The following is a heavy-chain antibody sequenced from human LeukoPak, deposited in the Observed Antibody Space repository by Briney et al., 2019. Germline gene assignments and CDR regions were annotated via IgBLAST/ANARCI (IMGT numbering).Heavy chain of an antibody. Sequence: SETLSLTCAVYGGSFSGYYWNWIRQPAGKGLEWIGRIYFTGITNYNPSLKSRVTMSADTSKNQFSLKVNSVTAADTAVYYCARDRGLERQEAWFDPWGQGTLVIVSS. CDR3: ARDRGLERQEAWFDP. CDR2: IYFTGIT. V-gene: IGHV4-4*07. CDR1: GGSFSGYY. J-gene: IGHJ5*02. D-gene: IGHD1-1*01.